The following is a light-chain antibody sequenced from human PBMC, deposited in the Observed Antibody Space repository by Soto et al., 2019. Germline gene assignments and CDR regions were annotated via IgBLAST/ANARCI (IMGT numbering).Light chain of an antibody. Sequence: DLQMTQSPSSLSASVGDRVTITCRASQSISRYLNWYQQKPGKAPKVLIYAVSSLQSGVPSRFRGSGSGTDFTLTIRSLQPEDFATYYRQQTYSTPWKCGQGTKVEIK. CDR3: QQTYSTPWK. CDR2: AVS. J-gene: IGKJ1*01. V-gene: IGKV1-39*01. CDR1: QSISRY.